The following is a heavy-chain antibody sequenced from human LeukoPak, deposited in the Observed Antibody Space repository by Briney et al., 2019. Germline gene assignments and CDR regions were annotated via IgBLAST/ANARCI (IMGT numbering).Heavy chain of an antibody. V-gene: IGHV4-59*01. CDR2: IFYTGST. Sequence: SETLSLTCTVSGGSISSYYWSWIRQPPGKGLEWIGYIFYTGSTNYNPSLESRVTISIDTSKNQFSLKLSSVTAADTAVYYCARVDGYSYILWGQGTLVTVSS. CDR3: ARVDGYSYIL. CDR1: GGSISSYY. J-gene: IGHJ4*02. D-gene: IGHD5-18*01.